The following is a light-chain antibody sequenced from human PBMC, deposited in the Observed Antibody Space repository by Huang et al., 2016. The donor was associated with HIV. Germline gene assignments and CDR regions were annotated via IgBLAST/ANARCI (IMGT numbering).Light chain of an antibody. CDR2: GAS. J-gene: IGKJ4*01. Sequence: ERVMTQSPATVSLSQGERATLSCRASLSVSTNLAGYQQRPGQAPRLRIYGASTRATGIPAMFSGGGSGAEFTLTIRSLQSEDFAVYYCQQYDNWPLTFGGGTKVQIK. CDR3: QQYDNWPLT. V-gene: IGKV3-15*01. CDR1: LSVSTN.